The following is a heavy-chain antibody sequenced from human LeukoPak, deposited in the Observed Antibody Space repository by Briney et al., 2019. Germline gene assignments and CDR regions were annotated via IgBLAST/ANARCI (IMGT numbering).Heavy chain of an antibody. CDR2: INSDGSDT. CDR3: ARGPAYHFDY. Sequence: GGSLRLSCAASGFTLSSYRMHWVRQAPGKGLVWVSRINSDGSDTSYADSVKGRFTISRDNAKNTLYLQMNSLRADDTAVYYCARGPAYHFDYWGQGTLVTVSS. CDR1: GFTLSSYR. J-gene: IGHJ4*02. V-gene: IGHV3-74*01.